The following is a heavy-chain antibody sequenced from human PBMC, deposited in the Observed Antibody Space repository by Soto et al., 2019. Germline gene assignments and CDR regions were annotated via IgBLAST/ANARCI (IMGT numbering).Heavy chain of an antibody. CDR3: AAGEASSRNLAPYYLDF. CDR2: IHYSGTT. V-gene: IGHV4-59*01. D-gene: IGHD6-13*01. Sequence: SETLSLTCTVSGGSMRNYFWTWIRQPQGKGLEWIGYIHYSGTTSFFPSYNPSLRSRVTISDDTSKNQFSLKLLSVTTADTAGYFCAAGEASSRNLAPYYLDFWGQGTLVT. J-gene: IGHJ4*02. CDR1: GGSMRNYF.